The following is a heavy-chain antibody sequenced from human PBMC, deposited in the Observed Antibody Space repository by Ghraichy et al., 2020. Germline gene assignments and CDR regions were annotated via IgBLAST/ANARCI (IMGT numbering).Heavy chain of an antibody. CDR3: TTDPRD. J-gene: IGHJ1*01. CDR2: IKSKNDGGTI. Sequence: GSLNISCATSGLAFYKTWMSWVRQAPGKGPEWLGRIKSKNDGGTIDYAAPVKGRITISRDDAKHTVYLQRNSLKTEDTGIYYCTTDPRDWGQGTLVIVSS. CDR1: GLAFYKTW. V-gene: IGHV3-15*05.